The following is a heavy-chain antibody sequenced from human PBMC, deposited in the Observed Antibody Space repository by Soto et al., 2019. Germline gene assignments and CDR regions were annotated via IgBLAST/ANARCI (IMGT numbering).Heavy chain of an antibody. D-gene: IGHD1-26*01. Sequence: SQTLSLTCAISGDSVSYNSVAWNWIRQSPSRGLEWLGRTYYRSKWYNDYAESVKSRITINPDTSKNQFSLHLNSVTPEDTAVYYCVRLIGNSWLDFWGQGTLVTVSS. CDR3: VRLIGNSWLDF. J-gene: IGHJ5*01. V-gene: IGHV6-1*01. CDR2: TYYRSKWYN. CDR1: GDSVSYNSVA.